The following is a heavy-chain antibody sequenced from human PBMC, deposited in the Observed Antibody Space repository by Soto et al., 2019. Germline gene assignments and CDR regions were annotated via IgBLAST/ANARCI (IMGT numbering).Heavy chain of an antibody. CDR3: ARSGNLVNYYGSGDAFDI. V-gene: IGHV4-34*01. Sequence: QVQLQQWGAGLLKPSETLSLTCAVYGGSFSGYYWSWIRQPPGKGLEWIGEINHSGSTNYNPSLKSRVTISVDTSKNQFSLKLSSVTAADTAVYYCARSGNLVNYYGSGDAFDIWGQGTMVTVSS. D-gene: IGHD3-10*01. CDR1: GGSFSGYY. CDR2: INHSGST. J-gene: IGHJ3*02.